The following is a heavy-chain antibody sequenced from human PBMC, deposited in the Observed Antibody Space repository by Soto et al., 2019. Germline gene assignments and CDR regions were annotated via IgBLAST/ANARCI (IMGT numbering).Heavy chain of an antibody. CDR2: IIPIFGTA. V-gene: IGHV1-69*13. Sequence: SVKVSCKASGVTFSSYAISWVRQAPGQGLEWMGGIIPIFGTANYAQKFQGRVTITADESTSTAYMELSSLRSEDTAVYYCARGAETHLGYCSGGSCYNWFDPWGQGTLVTVSS. CDR1: GVTFSSYA. D-gene: IGHD2-15*01. CDR3: ARGAETHLGYCSGGSCYNWFDP. J-gene: IGHJ5*02.